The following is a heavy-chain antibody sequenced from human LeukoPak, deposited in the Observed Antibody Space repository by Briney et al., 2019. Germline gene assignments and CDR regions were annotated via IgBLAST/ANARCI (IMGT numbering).Heavy chain of an antibody. Sequence: AGGSLRLSCAASGFTFSSSAMNWVRQAPGKGLEWVSAISGSGGSTYYADSVKGRFTISRDNSKNTLYLQMNSLRAEDTAVYYCAKTLTMILVLRGGFDYWGQGALVTVSS. J-gene: IGHJ4*02. V-gene: IGHV3-23*01. CDR2: ISGSGGST. CDR1: GFTFSSSA. CDR3: AKTLTMILVLRGGFDY. D-gene: IGHD3-22*01.